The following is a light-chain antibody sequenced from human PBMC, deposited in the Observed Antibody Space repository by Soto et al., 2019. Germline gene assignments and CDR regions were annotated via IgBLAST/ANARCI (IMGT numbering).Light chain of an antibody. CDR3: CSYAGSSVV. V-gene: IGLV2-11*01. CDR2: DVS. CDR1: SSDVGGYNY. J-gene: IGLJ2*01. Sequence: SVLTQPRSVSGSPGQSVTISCTGTSSDVGGYNYVSWYQQHPGKAPKLMIYDVSKRPSGVPDRFSGSKSGNTASLTISGLQAEDEADYCCCSYAGSSVVFGGGTKVTVL.